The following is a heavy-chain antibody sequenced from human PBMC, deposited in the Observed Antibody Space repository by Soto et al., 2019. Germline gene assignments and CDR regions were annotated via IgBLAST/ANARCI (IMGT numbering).Heavy chain of an antibody. J-gene: IGHJ4*02. D-gene: IGHD2-15*01. CDR3: ARRGCSGGSCYLGQYEFDY. CDR1: GGSISSYY. V-gene: IGHV4-59*08. Sequence: SETLSLTCTVSGGSISSYYWSWIRQPPGKGLEWIGYIYYSGSTNYNPSLKSRVTISVDTSKNQFSLKLSLVTAADTAVYYCARRGCSGGSCYLGQYEFDYWGQGTLVTVSS. CDR2: IYYSGST.